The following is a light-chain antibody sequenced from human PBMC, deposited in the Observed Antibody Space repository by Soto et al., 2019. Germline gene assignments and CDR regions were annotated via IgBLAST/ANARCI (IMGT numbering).Light chain of an antibody. J-gene: IGLJ3*02. Sequence: QSVLTQPASVSGSPGQSITISCTGTSSDVGAYNFVSWYQQHPGKVPKLMIYEVSNRPSGISNRFSGSKSGNTASLTISGLQAEDEADYYCSSYTSSSTWVFGGGTKVTVL. V-gene: IGLV2-14*01. CDR1: SSDVGAYNF. CDR3: SSYTSSSTWV. CDR2: EVS.